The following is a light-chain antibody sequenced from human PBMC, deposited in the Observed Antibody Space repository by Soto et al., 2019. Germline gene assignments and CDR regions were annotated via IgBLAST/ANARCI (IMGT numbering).Light chain of an antibody. CDR3: QQYHNWLT. V-gene: IGKV3-15*01. J-gene: IGKJ4*01. Sequence: EIVMTQSPATLSVSPGERATLSCRASQRVSSNLAWYQQKPGQAPRLLIYGASTRATGIPARFSGSGSGTEFTLTISSLQSEDFAVYYCQQYHNWLTFGGGTKVEIK. CDR1: QRVSSN. CDR2: GAS.